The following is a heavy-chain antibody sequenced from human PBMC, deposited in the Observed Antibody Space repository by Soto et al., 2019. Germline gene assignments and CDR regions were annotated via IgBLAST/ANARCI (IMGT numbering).Heavy chain of an antibody. D-gene: IGHD1-7*01. Sequence: EVQLLESGGGLVQPGGSLRLSCAASGFTFSSYGMTWVRQAPGKGLEWVSFSSATGAGTYYADSVKGRFTISRDNSESPLDLQMTILRADDTAVYYCAKDRRAGGNYGFYSDFWGQGALVIVSS. CDR1: GFTFSSYG. J-gene: IGHJ4*02. V-gene: IGHV3-23*01. CDR3: AKDRRAGGNYGFYSDF. CDR2: SSATGAGT.